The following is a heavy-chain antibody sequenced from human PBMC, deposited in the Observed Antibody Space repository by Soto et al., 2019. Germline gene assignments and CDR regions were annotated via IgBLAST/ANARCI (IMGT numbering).Heavy chain of an antibody. CDR1: GFTFGSYA. CDR2: ISGSGRDT. CDR3: KKGKWGKLTHWSSLDS. J-gene: IGHJ1*01. D-gene: IGHD3-16*01. V-gene: IGHV3-23*01. Sequence: GGSLRLSCAASGFTFGSYAMSWVRQTPGKGLEWVAAISGSGRDTFLADSVKGRFTISKDNSKSSLFLQMNSLRADDTAMYFCKKGKWGKLTHWSSLDSWGQGTLVTVSS.